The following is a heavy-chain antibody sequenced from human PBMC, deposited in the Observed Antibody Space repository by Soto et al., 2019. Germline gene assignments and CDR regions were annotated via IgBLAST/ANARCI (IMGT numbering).Heavy chain of an antibody. CDR3: ARVGDISSSSPTYYFDY. Sequence: ASVKVSCKASGYTFTGYYLHWVRQAPGQGLEWMGWINPKSGGTKYAQNFQGRVTMTRDTSISTAYMDLSRLRSDDTAVYYCARVGDISSSSPTYYFDYWGQGTLVTVSS. D-gene: IGHD6-6*01. CDR1: GYTFTGYY. J-gene: IGHJ4*02. CDR2: INPKSGGT. V-gene: IGHV1-2*02.